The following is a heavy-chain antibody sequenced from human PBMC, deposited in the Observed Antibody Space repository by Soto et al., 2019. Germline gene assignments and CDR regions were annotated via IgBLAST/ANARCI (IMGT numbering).Heavy chain of an antibody. CDR1: GCSFISYW. CDR3: ARRHRDSSGWRY. D-gene: IGHD6-19*01. V-gene: IGHV5-51*01. Sequence: GEPQKISWKGSGCSFISYWSGWVRQLPGKGLEWMGIIYPGDSDTRYSPSFQGQVTISADKSISTAYLQWSSLKASDTAMYYCARRHRDSSGWRYWGQGTLVTVSS. J-gene: IGHJ4*02. CDR2: IYPGDSDT.